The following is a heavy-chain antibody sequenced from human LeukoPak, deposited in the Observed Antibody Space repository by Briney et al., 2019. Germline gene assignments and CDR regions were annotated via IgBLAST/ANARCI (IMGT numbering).Heavy chain of an antibody. Sequence: GSLRLSYAASGFTFSTYEMNWVRQAPGKGLEWVSYISGTGTTIYYADSVKGRFTISRDNAKNSLYLQMNSLRAEDTAVYYCARVVRDGYNRIDYWGQGTLVTVSS. V-gene: IGHV3-48*03. D-gene: IGHD5-24*01. CDR2: ISGTGTTI. CDR1: GFTFSTYE. J-gene: IGHJ4*02. CDR3: ARVVRDGYNRIDY.